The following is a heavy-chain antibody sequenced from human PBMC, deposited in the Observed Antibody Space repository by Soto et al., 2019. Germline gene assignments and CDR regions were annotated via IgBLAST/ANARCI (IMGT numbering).Heavy chain of an antibody. CDR2: IHLSEST. CDR1: GASIRSYY. D-gene: IGHD4-17*01. J-gene: IGHJ4*02. V-gene: IGHV4-59*13. Sequence: SETLSLTCTVSGASIRSYYYYWIRHPPQKGLERIGFIHLSESTNSNSSPKIRLTMSVDTSTNQNPLKLSPVTVTDTATTYCTRDLYGDYRYWGQGTLVTVSS. CDR3: TRDLYGDYRY.